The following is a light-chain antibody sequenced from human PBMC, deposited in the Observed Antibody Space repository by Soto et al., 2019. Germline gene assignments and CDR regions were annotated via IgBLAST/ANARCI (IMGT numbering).Light chain of an antibody. V-gene: IGKV3-15*01. J-gene: IGKJ2*01. CDR1: QSVSST. Sequence: EIVMTQSPASLSVSPGERATLSCRASQSVSSTLAWYQQKPGQAPRLLIYGASTRATGIPARFSGRGSGTDFTLTISSLQYEDFAVYYCQQYDSWRYTFGQGTKVDIK. CDR3: QQYDSWRYT. CDR2: GAS.